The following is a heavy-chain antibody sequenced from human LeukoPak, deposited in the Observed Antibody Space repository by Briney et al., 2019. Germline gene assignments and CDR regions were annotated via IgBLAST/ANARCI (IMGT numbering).Heavy chain of an antibody. CDR3: AKYGSGTYGNFLH. J-gene: IGHJ1*01. CDR1: GFTFISYP. D-gene: IGHD3-10*01. Sequence: GGSLPQSLAASGFTFISYPITWVGQAPGKGLQWVSTISVSGENTYYADSVKGRFTISRDISKNTLYLQMNSLRDEDTALYYCAKYGSGTYGNFLHWGQGTLVTVSS. V-gene: IGHV3-23*01. CDR2: ISVSGENT.